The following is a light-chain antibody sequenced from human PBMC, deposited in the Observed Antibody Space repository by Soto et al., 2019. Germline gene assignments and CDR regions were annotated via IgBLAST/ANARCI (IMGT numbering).Light chain of an antibody. CDR2: DVN. CDR3: TSMTTSRTTHFV. J-gene: IGLJ1*01. CDR1: SSDIGGYEY. V-gene: IGLV2-14*01. Sequence: QSALTQPASVSGSPGQSITISCTGTSSDIGGYEYVSWYQQYPGKAPKLMIYDVNNRPSGVSTRFSGSKSGNKASLTISGLQAEDDGHYYFTSMTTSRTTHFVFGTGTKLTVL.